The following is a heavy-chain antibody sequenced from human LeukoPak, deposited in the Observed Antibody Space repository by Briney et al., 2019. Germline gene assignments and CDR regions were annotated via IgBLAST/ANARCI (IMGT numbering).Heavy chain of an antibody. Sequence: ASVKVSCKASGYTFTSYGISWVRQAPGQGLEWMGWISAYNGNTNYAQKLQGRVTMTTDTSTSTAYMELRRLRSDDTAVYYCARGPVDTAMVSDEFDYWGQGTLVTVSS. J-gene: IGHJ4*02. D-gene: IGHD5-18*01. CDR3: ARGPVDTAMVSDEFDY. CDR2: ISAYNGNT. CDR1: GYTFTSYG. V-gene: IGHV1-18*01.